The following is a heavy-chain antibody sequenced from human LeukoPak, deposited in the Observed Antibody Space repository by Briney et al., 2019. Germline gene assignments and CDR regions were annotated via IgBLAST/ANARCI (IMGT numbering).Heavy chain of an antibody. CDR3: ARRGRLVGYYYMDV. J-gene: IGHJ6*03. CDR1: GYSISSGYY. D-gene: IGHD2-2*01. Sequence: ETLSLTCTVSGYSISSGYYWSWIRQPPGKGLEWIGEINHSGSTNYNPSLKSRVTISVDTSKNQFSLKLSSVTAADTAVYYCARRGRLVGYYYMDVWGKGTTVTVSS. CDR2: INHSGST. V-gene: IGHV4-38-2*02.